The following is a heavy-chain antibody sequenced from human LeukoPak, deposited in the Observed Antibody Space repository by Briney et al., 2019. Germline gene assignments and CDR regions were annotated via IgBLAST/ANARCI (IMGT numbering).Heavy chain of an antibody. J-gene: IGHJ4*02. CDR3: ARGFAAAAGASPFDY. CDR2: IIPIFGTA. V-gene: IGHV1-69*13. D-gene: IGHD6-13*01. Sequence: SVKVSCKASGGTFSSYAISWVRQAPGQGLEWMGGIIPIFGTANYAQKFQGRVTITADESTSTAYMELSSLRSEDTAVYYCARGFAAAAGASPFDYWGQGTLVTVSS. CDR1: GGTFSSYA.